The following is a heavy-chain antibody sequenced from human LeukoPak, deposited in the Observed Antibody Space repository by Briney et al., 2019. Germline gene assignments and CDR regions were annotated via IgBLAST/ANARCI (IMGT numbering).Heavy chain of an antibody. J-gene: IGHJ5*02. CDR1: GGSISSGGYY. V-gene: IGHV4-31*03. CDR2: IYYSGST. D-gene: IGHD1-26*01. CDR3: ARVMYSGSYNPSAWFDP. Sequence: PSETLSLTCTVSGGSISSGGYYWSWIRQHPGKGLEWIGYIYYSGSTYYNPSLKSRVTISVDTSKNQFSLKLSSVTAADTAVYYCARVMYSGSYNPSAWFDPWGQGTLVTVSS.